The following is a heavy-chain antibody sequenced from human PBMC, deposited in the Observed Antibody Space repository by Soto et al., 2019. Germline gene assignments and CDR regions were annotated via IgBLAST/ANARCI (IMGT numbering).Heavy chain of an antibody. CDR2: IYYSGGT. CDR1: GGSISSSSYY. Sequence: SETLSLTCTVSGGSISSSSYYWGWIRQPPGKGLEWIGSIYYSGGTYYNPSLKSRVTISVDTSKNQFSLKLSSVTAADTAVYYCARPGLIAAAIDYWGQGTLVTVSS. D-gene: IGHD6-13*01. CDR3: ARPGLIAAAIDY. J-gene: IGHJ4*02. V-gene: IGHV4-39*01.